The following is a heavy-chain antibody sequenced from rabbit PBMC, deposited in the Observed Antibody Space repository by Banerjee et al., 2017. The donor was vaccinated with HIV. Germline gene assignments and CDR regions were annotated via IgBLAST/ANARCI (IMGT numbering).Heavy chain of an antibody. CDR1: GIDLSSNA. CDR3: ARYADYGYVKTFDL. V-gene: IGHV1S40*01. CDR2: IAAGSSGST. D-gene: IGHD6-1*01. J-gene: IGHJ2*01. Sequence: QSLEESGGGLVKPGASLTLTCTVSGIDLSSNAMSWVRQAPGKGLEWIASIAAGSSGSTYYASWAKGRFTISKTSSTTVTLQMTSLTAADTATYFCARYADYGYVKTFDLWGPGTLVTVS.